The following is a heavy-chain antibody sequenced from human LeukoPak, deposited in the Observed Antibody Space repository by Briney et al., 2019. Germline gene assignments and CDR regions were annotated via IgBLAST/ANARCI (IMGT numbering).Heavy chain of an antibody. D-gene: IGHD5-18*01. J-gene: IGHJ4*02. Sequence: GASVKVSCKASGYTFTSYDINWVRQAPGQGLEWMGWINPNSGGTNYAQKFQGRVTMTRDTSISTAYMELSRLRSDDTAVYYCASVGYSYGSGDYWGQGTLVTVSS. CDR1: GYTFTSYD. V-gene: IGHV1-2*02. CDR2: INPNSGGT. CDR3: ASVGYSYGSGDY.